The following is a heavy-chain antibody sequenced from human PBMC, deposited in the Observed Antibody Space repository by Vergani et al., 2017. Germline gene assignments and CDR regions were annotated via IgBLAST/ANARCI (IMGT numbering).Heavy chain of an antibody. D-gene: IGHD5-18*01. CDR1: GYTFTSYY. CDR2: INPSGGST. Sequence: QVQLVQSGAEVKKPGASVKVSCKASGYTFTSYYMHWVRQAPGQGLEWMGIINPSGGSTSYAQKFQGRVTMTRDTSTSTVYMELSSLRSEDTAVYYCARDGMDTAMENYYYYGMDVWGQGTTVTVSS. CDR3: ARDGMDTAMENYYYYGMDV. J-gene: IGHJ6*02. V-gene: IGHV1-46*01.